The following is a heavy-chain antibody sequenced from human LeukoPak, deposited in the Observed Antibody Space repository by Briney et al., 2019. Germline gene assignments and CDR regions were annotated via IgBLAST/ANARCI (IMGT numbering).Heavy chain of an antibody. V-gene: IGHV4-59*01. CDR3: AREEGFFDY. J-gene: IGHJ4*02. CDR1: GRSISSYY. CDR2: IYYSGST. Sequence: SETLSLTCTVSGRSISSYYWSWIRQTPGKGLEWIGYIYYSGSTNYNPSLKSRVTISVDTSKNQFSLKLSSVTAADTAVYYCAREEGFFDYWGQGTLVTVSS.